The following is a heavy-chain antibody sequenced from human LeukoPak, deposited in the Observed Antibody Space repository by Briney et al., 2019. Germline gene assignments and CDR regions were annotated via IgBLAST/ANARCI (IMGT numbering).Heavy chain of an antibody. Sequence: GGSLRLSCAAYGFTFNYHSMDWVRQAPGKGLEWISYISRSGDTIYYADSVKGRFTISRDNANNSLYLQMNSLRDEDTAVYFCARLLKYYYDSSGYGEDWYFDLWGRGTLVTVSS. J-gene: IGHJ2*01. D-gene: IGHD3-22*01. CDR1: GFTFNYHS. CDR2: ISRSGDTI. V-gene: IGHV3-48*02. CDR3: ARLLKYYYDSSGYGEDWYFDL.